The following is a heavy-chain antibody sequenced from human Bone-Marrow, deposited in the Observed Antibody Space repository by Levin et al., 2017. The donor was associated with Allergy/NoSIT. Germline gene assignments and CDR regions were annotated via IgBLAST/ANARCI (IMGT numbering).Heavy chain of an antibody. CDR1: GFPFSKAW. V-gene: IGHV3-15*01. Sequence: LSLTCAASGFPFSKAWMSWVRPAPGKGLEWVGRIKNKNDGETTENAAPVQGRFFISRDDAKNMLYLQMNSLKTEDTGIYYETTDLEWLFRNYDYYYYMGVWGRGTTVTVS. J-gene: IGHJ6*03. CDR2: IKNKNDGETT. CDR3: TTDLEWLFRNYDYYYYMGV. D-gene: IGHD3-3*01.